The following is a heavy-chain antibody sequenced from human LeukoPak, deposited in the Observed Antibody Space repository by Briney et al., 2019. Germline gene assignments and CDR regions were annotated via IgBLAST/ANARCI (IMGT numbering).Heavy chain of an antibody. CDR3: AKDLSGPTKGAHLTGYYKARYYFDY. D-gene: IGHD3-9*01. CDR1: GFTFSSYA. CDR2: ISGSGGST. V-gene: IGHV3-23*01. J-gene: IGHJ4*02. Sequence: SGGSLRLSCAASGFTFSSYAMSWVRQAPGKGLEWVSAISGSGGSTYYADSVKGRFTISRDNSKNKLYLQMNSLRAEDTAVYYCAKDLSGPTKGAHLTGYYKARYYFDYWGQGTLVTVSS.